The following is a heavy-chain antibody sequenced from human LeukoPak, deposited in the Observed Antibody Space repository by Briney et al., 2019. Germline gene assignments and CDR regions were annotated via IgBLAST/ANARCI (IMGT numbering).Heavy chain of an antibody. CDR3: AGAPRYGSWGFDS. CDR1: GYTFTDHN. CDR2: INPNSGVT. J-gene: IGHJ4*02. D-gene: IGHD7-27*01. Sequence: ASVKVSCKASGYTFTDHNMHWVRQAPGQGLEWMGYINPNSGVTNHAQRFRGRVTISRDTSIRTAYMELSSLRSDDTAVYYCAGAPRYGSWGFDSWGQGTLVTVSS. V-gene: IGHV1-2*02.